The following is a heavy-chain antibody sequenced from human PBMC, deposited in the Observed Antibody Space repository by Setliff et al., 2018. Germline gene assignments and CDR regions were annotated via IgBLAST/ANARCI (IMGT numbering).Heavy chain of an antibody. CDR1: GGSISSYY. V-gene: IGHV4-59*01. J-gene: IGHJ6*02. Sequence: PSETLSLTCTVSGGSISSYYWSRIRQPPGKGLEWIGYIYYSGSTNYNPSLKSRVTISVDTSKNQFSLKLSSVTAADTAVYYCARDEGSSYFYGMDVWGQGTTVTVSS. CDR3: ARDEGSSYFYGMDV. CDR2: IYYSGST. D-gene: IGHD6-13*01.